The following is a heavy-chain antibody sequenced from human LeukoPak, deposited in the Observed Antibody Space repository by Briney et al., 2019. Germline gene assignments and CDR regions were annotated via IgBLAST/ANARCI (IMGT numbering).Heavy chain of an antibody. CDR1: GFTFSSYA. J-gene: IGHJ4*02. V-gene: IGHV3-23*01. Sequence: GGSLRLSCAASGFTFSSYAMSWVRQAPGKGLEWVSAISGSGGSTYYADSVKGRFTISRDNSKNTLYLQMNSLRAEDTAIYYCAKADYGSGSYRSPIDYWGQGTLVTVSS. CDR3: AKADYGSGSYRSPIDY. CDR2: ISGSGGST. D-gene: IGHD3-10*01.